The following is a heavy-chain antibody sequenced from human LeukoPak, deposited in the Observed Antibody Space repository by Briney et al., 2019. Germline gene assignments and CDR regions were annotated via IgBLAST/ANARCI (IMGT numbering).Heavy chain of an antibody. CDR2: ISYDGSNK. CDR1: GFTFSSYA. J-gene: IGHJ6*02. D-gene: IGHD2-15*01. V-gene: IGHV3-30-3*01. Sequence: PGRSLRLSCAASGFTFSSYAMHWVRQAPGKGLEWVAVISYDGSNKYYADSVKGRFTISRDNSKNTLYLQMNSLRAEDTAVYYCARDGRYCSGGSCPRAIYYYYYGMDVWGQGTTVTVSS. CDR3: ARDGRYCSGGSCPRAIYYYYYGMDV.